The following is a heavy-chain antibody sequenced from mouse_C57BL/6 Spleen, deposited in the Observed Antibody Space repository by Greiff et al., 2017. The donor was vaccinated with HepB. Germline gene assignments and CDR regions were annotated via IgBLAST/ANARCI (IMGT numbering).Heavy chain of an antibody. CDR3: ARPNYGSSYDY. J-gene: IGHJ2*01. V-gene: IGHV5-4*03. Sequence: EVMLVESGGGLVKPGGSLKLSCAASGFTFSSYAMSWVRQTPEKRLEWVATISDGGSYTYYPDNVKGRFTISRDNAKNNLYMQMSHLKSEDTAMYYCARPNYGSSYDYCGQGTTPTVSS. D-gene: IGHD1-1*01. CDR1: GFTFSSYA. CDR2: ISDGGSYT.